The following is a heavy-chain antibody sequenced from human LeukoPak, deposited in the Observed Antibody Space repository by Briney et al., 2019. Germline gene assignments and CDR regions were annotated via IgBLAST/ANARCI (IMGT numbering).Heavy chain of an antibody. V-gene: IGHV4-4*07. CDR2: FYSGGSA. J-gene: IGHJ4*02. Sequence: SETLSLSCTVSGGSISSYYWSWIRQPAGKGLEWIGRFYSGGSADYNPSLKSRVTMSVDTSKNQFSLKLSSVTAADTAVYYCARVYSGYDLPGSLANYYFDYWGQGTLVTVSS. CDR3: ARVYSGYDLPGSLANYYFDY. CDR1: GGSISSYY. D-gene: IGHD5-12*01.